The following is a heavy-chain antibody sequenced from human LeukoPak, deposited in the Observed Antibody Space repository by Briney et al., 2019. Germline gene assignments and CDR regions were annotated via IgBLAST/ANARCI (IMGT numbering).Heavy chain of an antibody. J-gene: IGHJ5*02. Sequence: SQTLSLTCTVSGGSISRGDYYWPRIRQPPGKGLEMIGYICYSGSTYYIPSLTIQVTISVDTSKNQFSLKLSSVTATDTAVYYCARTRITMVRGSYYNFWFDPWGQGTLVTVSS. CDR1: GGSISRGDYY. V-gene: IGHV4-30-4*01. D-gene: IGHD3-10*01. CDR3: ARTRITMVRGSYYNFWFDP. CDR2: ICYSGST.